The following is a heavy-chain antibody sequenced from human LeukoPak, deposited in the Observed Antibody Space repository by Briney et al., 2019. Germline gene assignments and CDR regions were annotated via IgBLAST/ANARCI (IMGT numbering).Heavy chain of an antibody. CDR3: ARDPIAALRGWFDP. CDR1: GYTFTVYY. CDR2: INPNSGGT. D-gene: IGHD6-6*01. J-gene: IGHJ5*02. V-gene: IGHV1-2*02. Sequence: ASVKVSCKASGYTFTVYYMHWVRQAPGQGLEWMGWINPNSGGTNYAQKFQGRVTTTRDTSISTAYMEVRRLRSDDTAVYYCARDPIAALRGWFDPWGQGTLVTVSS.